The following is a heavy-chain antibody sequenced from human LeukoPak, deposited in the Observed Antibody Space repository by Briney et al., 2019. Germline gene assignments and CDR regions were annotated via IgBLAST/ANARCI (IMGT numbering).Heavy chain of an antibody. J-gene: IGHJ3*02. V-gene: IGHV3-20*04. CDR2: INWNGGST. CDR1: GFTFDDYD. Sequence: GGSLRLSCAASGFTFDDYDMSWVRQAPGKGLEWVSGINWNGGSTGYADSVKGRFTISRDNARNSLYLQMNSLRAEDTAVYYCARELVQLERHDAFDIWGQGTMVTVSS. CDR3: ARELVQLERHDAFDI. D-gene: IGHD1-1*01.